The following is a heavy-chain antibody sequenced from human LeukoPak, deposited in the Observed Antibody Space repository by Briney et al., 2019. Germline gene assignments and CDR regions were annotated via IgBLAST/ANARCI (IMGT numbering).Heavy chain of an antibody. D-gene: IGHD1-26*01. J-gene: IGHJ6*02. Sequence: PGGSLRLSCAASGFTFSSYSMNWVRQAPGKGLEWVSSISSSSSYIYYADSVKGRFSISRDNAKNSLYLQMNSLRAEDTAVYYCARDALVVGATTGYYYYGMDVWGQGTTVTVSS. CDR2: ISSSSSYI. CDR1: GFTFSSYS. V-gene: IGHV3-21*01. CDR3: ARDALVVGATTGYYYYGMDV.